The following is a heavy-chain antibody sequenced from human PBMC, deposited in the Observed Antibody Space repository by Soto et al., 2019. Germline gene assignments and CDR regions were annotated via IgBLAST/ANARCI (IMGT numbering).Heavy chain of an antibody. J-gene: IGHJ4*02. Sequence: QVQLQESGPGLVKPSETLSLTCTVSGASITSYYWSWIRQPPGKRLEWIGSVYYSGSTTYSPSLQSRVTISVDTSKTQFSLKLSSVTAADTAVYYCARGYRSGRVDHWGQGTLVTVSS. D-gene: IGHD6-19*01. V-gene: IGHV4-59*08. CDR2: VYYSGST. CDR3: ARGYRSGRVDH. CDR1: GASITSYY.